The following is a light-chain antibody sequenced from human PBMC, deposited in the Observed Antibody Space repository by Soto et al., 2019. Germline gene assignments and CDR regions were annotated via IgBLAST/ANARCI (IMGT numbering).Light chain of an antibody. CDR3: QQYYTYST. CDR1: QNIRNL. J-gene: IGKJ5*01. CDR2: DAS. V-gene: IGKV1-5*01. Sequence: DIQLTHSPSTLSAAVGDSVTITCRASQNIRNLLAWYQQKPGKAPKPLIFDASTLKTGVPSRFGGSGSGAEFNFTITGLQPDDFATYFCQQYYTYSTFGQGTRLENK.